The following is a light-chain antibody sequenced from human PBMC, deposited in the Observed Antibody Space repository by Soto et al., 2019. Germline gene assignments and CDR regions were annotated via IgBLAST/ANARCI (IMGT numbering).Light chain of an antibody. CDR3: SAWDDSLNGVV. V-gene: IGLV1-36*01. Sequence: QSVLTQPPSVSGAPRQRVTISCSGSSSNIGNNVVNWYQQLPGKAPKLLIYYDDLLPSGVSDRFSGSRSGTSASLVISGLQSDDEADYYCSAWDDSLNGVVFGGGTKLTVL. CDR2: YDD. J-gene: IGLJ2*01. CDR1: SSNIGNNV.